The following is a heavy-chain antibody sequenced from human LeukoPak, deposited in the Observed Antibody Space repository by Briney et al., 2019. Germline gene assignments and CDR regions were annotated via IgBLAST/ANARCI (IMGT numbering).Heavy chain of an antibody. CDR3: GRLMGGYDSYCYGMDV. J-gene: IGHJ6*02. D-gene: IGHD5-12*01. CDR1: GFTFSSFG. Sequence: GGSLRLSCAASGFTFSSFGIHWVRQAPGKGLEWVAVISYDGSNKYYADSVKGRFTISRDNSQNTLYLQMNSLRLDDTAVYYCGRLMGGYDSYCYGMDVWGQGTTVTVSS. CDR2: ISYDGSNK. V-gene: IGHV3-30*03.